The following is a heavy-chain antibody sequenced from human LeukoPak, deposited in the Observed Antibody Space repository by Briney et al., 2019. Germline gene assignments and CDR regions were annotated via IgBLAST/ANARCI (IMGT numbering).Heavy chain of an antibody. J-gene: IGHJ4*02. D-gene: IGHD5-24*01. CDR1: GGSISSGGYS. Sequence: SETLSLTCAVSGGSISSGGYSWSWIRQPPGKGLEWIGYIYHSGSTYYNPSLKGRVTISVDRSKNQFSLKLSSVTAADTAVYYCARTIVSFGYFDYWGQGTLVTVSS. CDR2: IYHSGST. V-gene: IGHV4-30-2*01. CDR3: ARTIVSFGYFDY.